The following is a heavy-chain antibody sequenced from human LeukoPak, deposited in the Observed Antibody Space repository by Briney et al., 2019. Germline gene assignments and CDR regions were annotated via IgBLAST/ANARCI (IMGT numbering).Heavy chain of an antibody. D-gene: IGHD6-19*01. CDR3: AVADLAVAVYFDY. Sequence: ASVKVSCKASGYTFTSYYMHWVRQAPGQGLEWMGIINPSGGSTSYAQKFQGRVTMTRDTSTSTVYMELSSLRYEDTAVYYCAVADLAVAVYFDYWGQGTLVTVSS. V-gene: IGHV1-46*01. CDR1: GYTFTSYY. CDR2: INPSGGST. J-gene: IGHJ4*02.